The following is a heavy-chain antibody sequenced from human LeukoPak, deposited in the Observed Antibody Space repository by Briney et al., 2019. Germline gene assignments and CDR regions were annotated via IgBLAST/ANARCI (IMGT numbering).Heavy chain of an antibody. CDR2: IHHTGST. J-gene: IGHJ4*02. CDR1: GYSISSGLY. D-gene: IGHD2-2*01. CDR3: ARRYCSSTTCYYLDY. Sequence: PSETLSLTCTVSGYSISSGLYWGCIRQPPGKGLEWVGTIHHTGSTSYNPSLKSRVTISVDTSKNQFSLKVASVTAADTAVYYCARRYCSSTTCYYLDYWGQGTLVTVSS. V-gene: IGHV4-38-2*02.